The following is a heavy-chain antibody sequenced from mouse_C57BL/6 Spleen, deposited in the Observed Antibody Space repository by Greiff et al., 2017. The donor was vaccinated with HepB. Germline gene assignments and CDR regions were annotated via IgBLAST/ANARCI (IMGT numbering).Heavy chain of an antibody. CDR3: ARRGLLRPPMDY. D-gene: IGHD1-2*01. CDR1: GYAFSSSW. J-gene: IGHJ4*01. V-gene: IGHV1-82*01. CDR2: IYPGDGDT. Sequence: VQLQQSGPELVKPGASVKISCKASGYAFSSSWMNWVKQRPGKGLEWIGRIYPGDGDTNYNGKFKGKATLTADKSSSTAYMQLSSLTSEDSAVYFCARRGLLRPPMDYWGQRTSVTVSS.